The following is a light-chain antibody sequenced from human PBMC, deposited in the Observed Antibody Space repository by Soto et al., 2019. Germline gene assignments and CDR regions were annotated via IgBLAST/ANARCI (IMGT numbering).Light chain of an antibody. Sequence: QSVLTQPPSASGTPGQRVTISCSGSSSNIGSNTVNWYQQLPGTAPKLLIYSNNQRPSGVPDRFSGSKSGTSASLAISGLQSEDEADYYCSSYTSSSTLRVFGGGTKLTVL. J-gene: IGLJ3*02. CDR3: SSYTSSSTLRV. CDR1: SSNIGSNT. V-gene: IGLV1-44*01. CDR2: SNN.